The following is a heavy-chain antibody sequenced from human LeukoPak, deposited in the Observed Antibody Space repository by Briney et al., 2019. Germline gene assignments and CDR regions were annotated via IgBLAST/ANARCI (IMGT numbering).Heavy chain of an antibody. CDR2: IKQDGSEK. V-gene: IGHV3-7*05. D-gene: IGHD2-21*02. CDR3: AREWDAYCGGDCYSPFDY. CDR1: GFTFSSYW. J-gene: IGHJ4*02. Sequence: GGSLRLSCAASGFTFSSYWMSWVPQAPGKGLEWVANIKQDGSEKYYVDSVKGRFTISRDNAKNSLYLQMNSLRAEDTAVYYCAREWDAYCGGDCYSPFDYWGQGTLVTVSS.